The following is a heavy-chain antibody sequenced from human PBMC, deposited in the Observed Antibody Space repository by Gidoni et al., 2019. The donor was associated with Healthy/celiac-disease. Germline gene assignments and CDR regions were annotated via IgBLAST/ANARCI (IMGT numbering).Heavy chain of an antibody. V-gene: IGHV4-34*01. D-gene: IGHD4-17*01. J-gene: IGHJ4*02. Sequence: QVQLQQWGAGLLKPSETLSLTCAVYGGSFSGYYWSWIRQPPGKGLEWIGEINHSGSTNYNPSLKSRVTISVDTSKNQFSLKLSSVTAADTAVYYCARLNVRLRFPDYWGQGTLVTVSS. CDR1: GGSFSGYY. CDR3: ARLNVRLRFPDY. CDR2: INHSGST.